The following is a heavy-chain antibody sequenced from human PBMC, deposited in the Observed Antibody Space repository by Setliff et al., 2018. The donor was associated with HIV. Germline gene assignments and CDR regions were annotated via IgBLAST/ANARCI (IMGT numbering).Heavy chain of an antibody. CDR3: ARQPGYSRGWYFTASGFDP. V-gene: IGHV4-39*01. CDR1: GGSISSSNYY. CDR2: IYYSGNT. J-gene: IGHJ5*02. D-gene: IGHD6-19*01. Sequence: SETLSLTCTVSGGSISSSNYYWGWNRQPPGKGLEWIGTIYYSGNTYYNPSLKGRVTISADTSKNEFFLKLTSITAAEAAVYYCARQPGYSRGWYFTASGFDPWGQGTLVTVSS.